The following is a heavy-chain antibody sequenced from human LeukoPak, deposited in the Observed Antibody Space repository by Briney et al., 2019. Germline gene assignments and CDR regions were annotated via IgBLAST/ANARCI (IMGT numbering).Heavy chain of an antibody. CDR1: GGTFISYA. CDR2: IIPIFGTA. Sequence: SVKVSCKASGGTFISYAISWVRQAPGQGLEWMGGIIPIFGTANYAQKFQGRVTITADESTSTAYMELSSLRSEDTAVYYCARDRMTRPYYFDYWGQGTLVTVSS. V-gene: IGHV1-69*13. CDR3: ARDRMTRPYYFDY. J-gene: IGHJ4*02.